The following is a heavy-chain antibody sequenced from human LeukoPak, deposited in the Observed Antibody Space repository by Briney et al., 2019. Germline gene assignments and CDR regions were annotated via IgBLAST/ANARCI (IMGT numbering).Heavy chain of an antibody. J-gene: IGHJ4*02. CDR3: ATGGSVTAVTRSYDY. CDR1: GFTFSDAW. D-gene: IGHD2-21*02. V-gene: IGHV3-15*04. Sequence: GGSLRLSCAASGFTFSDAWMNWVRQAPGKGLEWVGRIESKTDGGTTDYAAPVKGRFTISRDDSKNTLFLQMNSLRTEDTAVYYCATGGSVTAVTRSYDYWGQGTLVTVSS. CDR2: IESKTDGGTT.